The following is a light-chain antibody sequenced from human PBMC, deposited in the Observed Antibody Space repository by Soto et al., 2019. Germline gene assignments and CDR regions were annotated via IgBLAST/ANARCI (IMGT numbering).Light chain of an antibody. V-gene: IGKV3-20*01. CDR2: DTS. Sequence: EIVLTQSPGTLSLSPGESATLLCRASQFVSSKSLAWYQQKPGQAPRLLIFDTSTRATGIPDRFSGSGSGTDFTLTITPLEPEDFAVYFCQQYETSPITFGQGTRLEIK. CDR3: QQYETSPIT. CDR1: QFVSSKS. J-gene: IGKJ5*01.